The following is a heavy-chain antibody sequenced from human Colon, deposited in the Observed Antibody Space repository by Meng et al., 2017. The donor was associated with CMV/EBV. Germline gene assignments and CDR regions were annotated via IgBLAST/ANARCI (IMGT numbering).Heavy chain of an antibody. Sequence: QVQLVQSGAEVKKPGASMKVSCKASGYTFTGYAMHWVRQAPGQRLEWTGWINAGNGNTKYSQKFQGRVTMTRDTSISTAYMELSRLTSDDSAVYYCARVYGDYLFDYWGQGTLVTVSS. J-gene: IGHJ4*02. V-gene: IGHV1-3*01. CDR3: ARVYGDYLFDY. D-gene: IGHD4-17*01. CDR1: GYTFTGYA. CDR2: INAGNGNT.